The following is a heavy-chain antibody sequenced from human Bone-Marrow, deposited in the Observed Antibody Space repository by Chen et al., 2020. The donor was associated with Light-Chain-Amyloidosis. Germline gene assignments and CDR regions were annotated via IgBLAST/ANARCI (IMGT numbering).Heavy chain of an antibody. J-gene: IGHJ4*02. V-gene: IGHV5-51*01. CDR3: ARRRDGYNFDY. CDR2: IYPDDSDA. CDR1: GYTFPNYW. Sequence: GYTFPNYWIGWVRQMPGKGLEWMGVIYPDDSDARYSPSFEGXXXXXXXXXXXTAXXQWRSLKASDTAMYYCARRRDGYNFDYWGQGTLVTVSS. D-gene: IGHD5-12*01.